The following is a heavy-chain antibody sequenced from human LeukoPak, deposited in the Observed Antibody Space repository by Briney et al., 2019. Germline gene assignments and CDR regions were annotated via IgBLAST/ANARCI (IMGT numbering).Heavy chain of an antibody. Sequence: PGGSLTLSCAAYGFTFNTYGMSWVRQAPGKGLEWVSGISGSGGATYYADSVKGRFTVSRDDPHNTLYLQMNSVRAEDTAVYFCARGGVDHYGSGTYYLMYYFDHWGQGALVTVSS. CDR1: GFTFNTYG. V-gene: IGHV3-23*01. CDR2: ISGSGGAT. J-gene: IGHJ4*02. D-gene: IGHD3-10*01. CDR3: ARGGVDHYGSGTYYLMYYFDH.